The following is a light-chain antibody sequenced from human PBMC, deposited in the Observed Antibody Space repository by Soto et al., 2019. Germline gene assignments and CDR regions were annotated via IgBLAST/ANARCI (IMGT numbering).Light chain of an antibody. CDR1: SGHSTYA. Sequence: QSVLTQSPSASASLGASVKLTCTLSSGHSTYAIAWHQQQPEKGPRYLMKLNSAGSHTKGDGIPDRFSGSSSGAERYLTISSLQSEDEADYYCQTWATDTVVFGGGTQLTVL. CDR2: LNSAGSH. J-gene: IGLJ3*02. V-gene: IGLV4-69*01. CDR3: QTWATDTVV.